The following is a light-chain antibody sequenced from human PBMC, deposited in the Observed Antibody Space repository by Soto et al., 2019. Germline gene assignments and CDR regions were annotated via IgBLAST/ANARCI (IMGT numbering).Light chain of an antibody. Sequence: DIQMTQSPSAMSASVGDRVTITCRASQGISNYLAWFQQKPGKVPERLIYATSSLQSGVPSRCSGSGSGTEFTLTISRLQPEDSATYYCLQHNIYPWTFGQGTKVEI. J-gene: IGKJ1*01. CDR2: ATS. CDR3: LQHNIYPWT. CDR1: QGISNY. V-gene: IGKV1-17*03.